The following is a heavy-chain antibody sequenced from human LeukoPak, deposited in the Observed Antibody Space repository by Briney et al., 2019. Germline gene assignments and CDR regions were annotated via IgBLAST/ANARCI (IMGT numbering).Heavy chain of an antibody. Sequence: HPGGSLRLSCAASGFSFSNYGMHWVRQAPGKGLEWVAFIRYDGSNKYYADSVKGRFTISRDNSMNTLYLQMNSLRAEDTAVYYCVKVIIGSCSSTSCFDYWGQGTLVTVSS. J-gene: IGHJ4*02. CDR1: GFSFSNYG. CDR2: IRYDGSNK. V-gene: IGHV3-30*02. D-gene: IGHD2-2*01. CDR3: VKVIIGSCSSTSCFDY.